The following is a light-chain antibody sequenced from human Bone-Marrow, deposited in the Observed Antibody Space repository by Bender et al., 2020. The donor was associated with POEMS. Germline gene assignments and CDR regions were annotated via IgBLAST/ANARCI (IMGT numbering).Light chain of an antibody. J-gene: IGLJ1*01. CDR2: DVR. CDR3: ISYSSISIYV. V-gene: IGLV2-14*01. Sequence: QSALTQPASVSGSPGQPITISCAGTSSDIGTYNFVSWYQMHPGKAPRLIIFDVRSRPSGVSDRFSGSKSANTASLTISGLQDEDEADYYCISYSSISIYVFGTGTRVTVL. CDR1: SSDIGTYNF.